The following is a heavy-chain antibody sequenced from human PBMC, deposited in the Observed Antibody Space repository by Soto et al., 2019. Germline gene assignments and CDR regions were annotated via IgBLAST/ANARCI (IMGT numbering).Heavy chain of an antibody. J-gene: IGHJ4*02. D-gene: IGHD2-21*01. CDR2: IWYDGSNK. CDR3: TREPRSDCYNRLDH. V-gene: IGHV3-33*01. CDR1: GFTFSAYG. Sequence: QVQLVESGGGVVQPGRSLRLSYATSGFTFSAYGMHWVRQAPGKGLEWVAVIWYDGSNKYYAESVKGRFTIYRDNSKNTLPLKMSNLRYDDTAVYYCTREPRSDCYNRLDHWGQGPPVSVSS.